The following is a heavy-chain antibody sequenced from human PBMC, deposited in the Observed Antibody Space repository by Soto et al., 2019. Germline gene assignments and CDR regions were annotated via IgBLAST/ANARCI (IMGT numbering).Heavy chain of an antibody. V-gene: IGHV3-30*03. Sequence: RLCCAASGFTFSNYWMSWVRQAPGKGLQWLAVISYDGNNKYYADSVEGRFTISRDNSKNTVYLQMNSLRLEDTAVYYCARGPSYSDSYFDHWGQGTLVTVSS. CDR2: ISYDGNNK. CDR3: ARGPSYSDSYFDH. J-gene: IGHJ4*02. D-gene: IGHD4-17*01. CDR1: GFTFSNYW.